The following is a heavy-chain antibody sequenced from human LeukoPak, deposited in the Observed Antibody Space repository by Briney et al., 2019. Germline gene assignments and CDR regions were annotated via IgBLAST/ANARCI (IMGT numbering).Heavy chain of an antibody. J-gene: IGHJ4*02. CDR2: IYYSGSI. D-gene: IGHD5-24*01. V-gene: IGHV4-61*05. CDR3: ARTSWLQSSYYFDY. CDR1: GGSISSSSYY. Sequence: SETLSLTCTVSGGSISSSSYYWGWIRQPPGKGLEWIGYIYYSGSINYNPSLKSRVTISVDTSKNQFSLKLSSVTAADTAVYYCARTSWLQSSYYFDYWGQGTLVTVSS.